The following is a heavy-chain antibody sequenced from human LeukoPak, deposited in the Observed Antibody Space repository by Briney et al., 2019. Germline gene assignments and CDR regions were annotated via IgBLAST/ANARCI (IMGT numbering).Heavy chain of an antibody. V-gene: IGHV3-49*04. CDR1: GFTFGDHA. CDR2: IRSKAYRGTT. J-gene: IGHJ6*02. D-gene: IGHD5-18*01. Sequence: PGGSLRLSRTGSGFTFGDHAMSWVCQAPGKGAEWVGFIRSKAYRGTTEYAASVKGRFSISRDDSASIAYLQMNSLKTEDTAVYYCARGPIQLWIHDAMDVWGQGTTVTVSS. CDR3: ARGPIQLWIHDAMDV.